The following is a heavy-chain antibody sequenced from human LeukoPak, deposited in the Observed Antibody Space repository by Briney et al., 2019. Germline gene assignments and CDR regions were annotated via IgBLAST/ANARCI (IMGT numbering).Heavy chain of an antibody. J-gene: IGHJ4*02. V-gene: IGHV1-2*02. Sequence: ASVKVSCKASGYTFTGYYLNWVRQAPGQGLEWMGWINPNSGGTNYAQKFQGRVTMTRDTSISTAYMELSRLRSDDTAVYYCARAEYYYGSGGTEFDYWGQGTLVTVSS. CDR1: GYTFTGYY. CDR2: INPNSGGT. D-gene: IGHD3-10*01. CDR3: ARAEYYYGSGGTEFDY.